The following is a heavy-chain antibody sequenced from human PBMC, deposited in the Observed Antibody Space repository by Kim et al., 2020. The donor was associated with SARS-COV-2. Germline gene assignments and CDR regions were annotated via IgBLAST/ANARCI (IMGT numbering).Heavy chain of an antibody. D-gene: IGHD2-2*02. V-gene: IGHV4-4*02. CDR3: ARGIPYGMDV. J-gene: IGHJ6*02. CDR2: IYNSGST. CDR1: GGSISSSDW. Sequence: SETLSLTCVVSGGSISSSDWCIWVRQSPGKGLVWIGDIYNSGSTNYNPSLKSRVTISVDKSKNHFSLNLTSVTAADTALYYCARGIPYGMDVWGRGTTVIVSS.